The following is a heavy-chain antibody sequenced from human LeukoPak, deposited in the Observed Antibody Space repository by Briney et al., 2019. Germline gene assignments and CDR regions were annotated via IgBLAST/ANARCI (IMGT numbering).Heavy chain of an antibody. V-gene: IGHV3-74*01. Sequence: GGSLRLSCAASGFTFSSYWMNWVRQAPGKGLVWVSRIANDGSSTTYADSVKGRFSISRDNAKNTLYLQMNSLRVEDTAVYYCARGRPHGNDYWGQGTLVTVSS. D-gene: IGHD4-23*01. CDR2: IANDGSST. CDR3: ARGRPHGNDY. CDR1: GFTFSSYW. J-gene: IGHJ4*02.